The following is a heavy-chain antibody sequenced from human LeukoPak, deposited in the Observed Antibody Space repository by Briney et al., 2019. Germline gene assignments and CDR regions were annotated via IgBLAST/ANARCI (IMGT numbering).Heavy chain of an antibody. CDR2: IYYSGST. V-gene: IGHV4-59*01. J-gene: IGHJ5*02. CDR1: GGSISSYY. CDR3: AREYYDILTGYSNYNWFDP. Sequence: PSETLSLTCTVSGGSISSYYWSWIRQPPGKGLEWIGYIYYSGSTNYNPSPKSRVTISVDTSKNQFSLKLSSVTAADTAVYYCAREYYDILTGYSNYNWFDPWGQGTLVTVSS. D-gene: IGHD3-9*01.